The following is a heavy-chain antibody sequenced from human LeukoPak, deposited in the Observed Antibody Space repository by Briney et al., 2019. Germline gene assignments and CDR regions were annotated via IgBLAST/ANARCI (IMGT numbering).Heavy chain of an antibody. V-gene: IGHV4-34*01. CDR2: INHSGST. J-gene: IGHJ4*02. CDR1: GGSFSGYY. Sequence: SETLSLTCAVYGGSFSGYYWSWIRQPPGKGLEWIGEINHSGSTNYNPSLKSRVTISVDTSKNQFSLNLTSVTAADTAVYYCARIEYSSSCDYWGQGTLVTVSS. CDR3: ARIEYSSSCDY. D-gene: IGHD6-6*01.